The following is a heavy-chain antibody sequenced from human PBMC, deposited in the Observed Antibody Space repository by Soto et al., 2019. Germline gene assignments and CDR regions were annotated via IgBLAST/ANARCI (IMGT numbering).Heavy chain of an antibody. Sequence: SLRLSCAASGFTFSNYEMNWVRQAPGKGLEWVSSISNSGDTIYYADSVKGRFTISRDNTKNSLYLQMSSLRAEDTAIYYCARVVLKTYYYDSSGYSDYWGQGTLVTVSS. CDR1: GFTFSNYE. CDR2: ISNSGDTI. V-gene: IGHV3-48*03. CDR3: ARVVLKTYYYDSSGYSDY. J-gene: IGHJ4*02. D-gene: IGHD3-22*01.